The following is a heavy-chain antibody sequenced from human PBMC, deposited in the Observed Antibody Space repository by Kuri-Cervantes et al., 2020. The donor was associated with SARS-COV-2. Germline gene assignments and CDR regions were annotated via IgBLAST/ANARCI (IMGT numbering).Heavy chain of an antibody. CDR3: ANDIVGATNFDY. CDR1: GFTFSSYG. Sequence: GGSLRLSCAASGFTFSSYGMHWVRQAPGKGLEWVAVISYDGSNKYYADSVKGRFTISRDNSKNTLYLQMNSLRAEDTAVYYCANDIVGATNFDYWGQGTLVTVSS. CDR2: ISYDGSNK. D-gene: IGHD1-26*01. J-gene: IGHJ4*02. V-gene: IGHV3-30*18.